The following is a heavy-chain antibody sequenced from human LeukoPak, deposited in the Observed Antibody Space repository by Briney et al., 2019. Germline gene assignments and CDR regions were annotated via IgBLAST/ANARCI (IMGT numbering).Heavy chain of an antibody. J-gene: IGHJ4*03. D-gene: IGHD3-10*01. CDR3: ARESTVHVGFDY. Sequence: GGSLRLSCAASGFTFSSYSMNWVRQAPGKGLEWVSSISSSSSYIYYADSVKGRFTISRDNAKNSLYLQMNSLRAEDTAVYYCARESTVHVGFDYWGQGTTVTVSS. V-gene: IGHV3-21*01. CDR2: ISSSSSYI. CDR1: GFTFSSYS.